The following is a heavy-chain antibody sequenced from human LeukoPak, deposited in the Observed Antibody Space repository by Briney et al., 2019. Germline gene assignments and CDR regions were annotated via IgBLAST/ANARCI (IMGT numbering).Heavy chain of an antibody. CDR3: AKDYRGAMVNYYFDY. Sequence: PGRSLRLSCAASGFTFSDYAMTWVRQAPGKGLDWVASISSSGDSTYYADSVKGRFTISRDNSKNTLYLQMNSLRAEDTAVYYCAKDYRGAMVNYYFDYWGQGTLVTVSS. D-gene: IGHD5-18*01. V-gene: IGHV3-23*01. CDR1: GFTFSDYA. CDR2: ISSSGDST. J-gene: IGHJ4*02.